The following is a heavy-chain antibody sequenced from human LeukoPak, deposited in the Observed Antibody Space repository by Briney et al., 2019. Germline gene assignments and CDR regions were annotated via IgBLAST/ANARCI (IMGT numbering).Heavy chain of an antibody. Sequence: ASVKVSCKASGYTFTSYGITWVRRAPGQGLEWMGWINAYNGYTNYAQKIQDRVTVTTDTSTSTAYMELRSLRSDDTAVYYCARGRGSSDWYYCDNWGQGTLVTVSS. CDR1: GYTFTSYG. D-gene: IGHD6-19*01. CDR2: INAYNGYT. J-gene: IGHJ4*02. V-gene: IGHV1-18*04. CDR3: ARGRGSSDWYYCDN.